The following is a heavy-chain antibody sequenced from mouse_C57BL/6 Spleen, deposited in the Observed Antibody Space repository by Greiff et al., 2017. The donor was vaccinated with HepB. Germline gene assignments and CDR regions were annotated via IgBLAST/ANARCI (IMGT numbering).Heavy chain of an antibody. J-gene: IGHJ2*01. CDR3: ARSDDYYGSSYDY. CDR1: GYAFTNYL. Sequence: VQLQQSGAELVRPGTSVKVSCKASGYAFTNYLIEWVKQRPGQGLEWIGVINPGSGGTNYNEKFKGKATLTADKSSSTAYMQLSSLTSEDSAVYVCARSDDYYGSSYDYWGQGTTLTVSS. V-gene: IGHV1-54*01. D-gene: IGHD1-1*01. CDR2: INPGSGGT.